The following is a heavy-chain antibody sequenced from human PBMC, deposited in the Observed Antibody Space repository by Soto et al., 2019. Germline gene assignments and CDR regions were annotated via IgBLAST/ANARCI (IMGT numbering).Heavy chain of an antibody. D-gene: IGHD3-9*01. Sequence: SETVSLTCTVSGGSISSSSYYWGGIRQPPGKGLEWIGSIYCSGSTYYNPSLKSRVTISVDTSKNQFSLKLSSVTAADTAVYYGASHPGRTCWLSYYYYDGMDVWGQGTTVTVSS. J-gene: IGHJ6*02. CDR3: ASHPGRTCWLSYYYYDGMDV. V-gene: IGHV4-39*01. CDR1: GGSISSSSYY. CDR2: IYCSGST.